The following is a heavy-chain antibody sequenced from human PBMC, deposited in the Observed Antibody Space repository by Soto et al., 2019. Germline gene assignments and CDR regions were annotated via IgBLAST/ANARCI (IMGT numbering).Heavy chain of an antibody. CDR2: IYHSGST. D-gene: IGHD6-19*01. CDR3: ARVAVAGTRVDY. J-gene: IGHJ4*02. CDR1: GGSISSSNW. Sequence: PSETLSLTCAVSGGSISSSNWWSCVRPHPGKGLEWIGEIYHSGSTNYNPSLKSRVTISVDKSKNQFSLKLSSVTAADTAVYYCARVAVAGTRVDYWGQGTLVTVSS. V-gene: IGHV4-4*02.